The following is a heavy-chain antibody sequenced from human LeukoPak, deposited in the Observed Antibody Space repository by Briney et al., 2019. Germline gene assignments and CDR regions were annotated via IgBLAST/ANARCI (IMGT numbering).Heavy chain of an antibody. Sequence: ASVKVSCKASGYTFTSYAMHWVRQAPGQGLEWMGWINAGNGNTKYSQKFQGRVTITRDTSASTAYMELSSLRSEDTAVYYCARARFLTRMDVWGQGTTVTVSS. D-gene: IGHD3-9*01. V-gene: IGHV1-3*01. CDR3: ARARFLTRMDV. CDR2: INAGNGNT. J-gene: IGHJ6*02. CDR1: GYTFTSYA.